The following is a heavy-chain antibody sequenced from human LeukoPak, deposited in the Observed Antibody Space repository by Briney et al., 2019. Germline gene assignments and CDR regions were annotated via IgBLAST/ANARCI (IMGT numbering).Heavy chain of an antibody. CDR3: ARSRQASGLLSS. J-gene: IGHJ5*02. CDR2: IYDRGPA. CDR1: GGSFSGYS. Sequence: SETLSLTCAVYGGSFSGYSWNWIRQSPGRGLEWIGCIYDRGPAYYNPSLKSRFTISVDRPKNQFFLNVTSLTAADTAVYYCARSRQASGLLSSWGQGTPVVVSS. V-gene: IGHV4-30-2*06. D-gene: IGHD3-10*01.